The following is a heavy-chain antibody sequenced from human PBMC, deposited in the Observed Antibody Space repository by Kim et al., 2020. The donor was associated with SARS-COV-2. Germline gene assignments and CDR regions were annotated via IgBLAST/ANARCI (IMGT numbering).Heavy chain of an antibody. D-gene: IGHD6-19*01. J-gene: IGHJ4*02. CDR3: ARGFGSGWYIDY. Sequence: GGSLRLSCAASGFTFSDQYMDWVRQAPGKGLEWVGRIRNKVNSYSTEYAASVEGRFTISRDDSKNSLYLQMNGLKTEDTAVYYCARGFGSGWYIDYWGQGTLVTVSS. V-gene: IGHV3-72*01. CDR2: IRNKVNSYST. CDR1: GFTFSDQY.